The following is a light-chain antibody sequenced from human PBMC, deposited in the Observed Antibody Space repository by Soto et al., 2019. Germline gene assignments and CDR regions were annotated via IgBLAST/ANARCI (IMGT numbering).Light chain of an antibody. J-gene: IGKJ1*01. CDR2: KAT. Sequence: DIQMTQSPSTLSASVGDRVTITCRASQNINTWLAWYQQKPGKAPKLLIYKATNLESGVPSRFSGSGSETEFTLTISSLQPDDFATYYCQQYNTYSSGPFGQGTKVDIK. CDR1: QNINTW. CDR3: QQYNTYSSGP. V-gene: IGKV1-5*03.